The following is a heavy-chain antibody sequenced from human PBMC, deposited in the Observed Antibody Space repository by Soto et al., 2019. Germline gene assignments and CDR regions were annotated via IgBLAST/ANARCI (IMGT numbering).Heavy chain of an antibody. CDR2: ISWNHGGI. Sequence: GGSLRLSCXVSGFTFDDYAMHWVRQAPGKGLEWVSSISWNHGGIGYADSVRGRFTVSRDNAKNSLYLQMNSLRREDTAFYYCIRKYYNTLGDYWGQGTLVTVSS. V-gene: IGHV3-9*01. D-gene: IGHD3-9*01. J-gene: IGHJ4*02. CDR3: IRKYYNTLGDY. CDR1: GFTFDDYA.